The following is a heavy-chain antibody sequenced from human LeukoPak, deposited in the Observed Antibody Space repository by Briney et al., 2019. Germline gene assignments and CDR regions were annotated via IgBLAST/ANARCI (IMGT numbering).Heavy chain of an antibody. Sequence: SETLSLTCTVSGGSISSDDYYWSWLRQPPGKGLEWIGYIYYSGSAYYNPSLKSRITISVDTSKNQFSLKLSSVTAADTAVYYCARGDSSTSYYYYYGMDVWGQGTTVTVSS. D-gene: IGHD6-13*01. V-gene: IGHV4-30-4*08. CDR1: GGSISSDDYY. CDR2: IYYSGSA. CDR3: ARGDSSTSYYYYYGMDV. J-gene: IGHJ6*02.